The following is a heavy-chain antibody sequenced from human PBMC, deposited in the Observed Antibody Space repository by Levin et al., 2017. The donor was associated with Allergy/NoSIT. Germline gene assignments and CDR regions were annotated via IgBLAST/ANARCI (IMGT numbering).Heavy chain of an antibody. J-gene: IGHJ4*02. D-gene: IGHD3-3*01. CDR3: STCLGVVMPDYFDY. CDR1: GFTFSNAW. V-gene: IGHV3-15*01. CDR2: IQRKADGGTR. Sequence: GESLKISCPASGFTFSNAWMSWVRQAPGKGLEWVGRIQRKADGGTRDYAAPVKGRFTISRDDSKNTLYLQMNSLTAEDTALYYCSTCLGVVMPDYFDYWGQGTLVTVSS.